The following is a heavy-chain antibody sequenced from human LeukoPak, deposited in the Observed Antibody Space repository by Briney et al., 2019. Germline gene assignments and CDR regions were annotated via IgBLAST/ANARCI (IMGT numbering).Heavy chain of an antibody. V-gene: IGHV3-23*01. D-gene: IGHD1-26*01. J-gene: IGHJ4*02. CDR3: AKRWELRYFDR. Sequence: GGSLRLSCAASGFTFSTYTMTWVRQAPGKGLECVSTINGNGDSTYYADSVKGRFTISRDNSKNTLYLQMNSLRAEDTAVYYCAKRWELRYFDRWGQGTLVTVSS. CDR1: GFTFSTYT. CDR2: INGNGDST.